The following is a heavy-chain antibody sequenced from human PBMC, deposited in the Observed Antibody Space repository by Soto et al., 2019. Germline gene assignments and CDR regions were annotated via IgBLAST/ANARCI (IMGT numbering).Heavy chain of an antibody. J-gene: IGHJ6*02. Sequence: PSETLSLTCAVSGGSISSSNWWSWVRQHPGKGLEWIGEIYHSGSTNYNPSLKSRVTISVDKSKNQFSLKLSSVTAADTAVYYCASEGIHGYYYYGMDVWGQGTTVTVSS. CDR3: ASEGIHGYYYYGMDV. CDR2: IYHSGST. V-gene: IGHV4-4*02. CDR1: GGSISSSNW.